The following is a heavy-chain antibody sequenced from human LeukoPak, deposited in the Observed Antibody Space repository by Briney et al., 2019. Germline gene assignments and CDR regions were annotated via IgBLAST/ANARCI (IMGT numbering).Heavy chain of an antibody. J-gene: IGHJ3*01. CDR3: AIEPTGSGHPGDV. CDR2: INLNTAGT. V-gene: IGHV1-2*02. Sequence: ASVKVSCKASGYTFTGYHIHWVRQAPGQGLEWMSSINLNTAGTEYPQKFQGRVTVTRDTPVTTAYMELSTLTYDDTATYYCAIEPTGSGHPGDVWGQGTMVTVSS. CDR1: GYTFTGYH. D-gene: IGHD6-19*01.